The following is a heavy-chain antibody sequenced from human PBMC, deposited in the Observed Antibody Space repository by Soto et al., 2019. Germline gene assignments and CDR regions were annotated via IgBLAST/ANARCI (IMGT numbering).Heavy chain of an antibody. V-gene: IGHV3-73*01. D-gene: IGHD4-17*01. CDR3: TSYDYGDYVIDY. CDR2: IRSKPNSYAT. Sequence: PGGSLRLSCAASGFTFSEFARHWVRQASGKGLEWVGRIRSKPNSYATAYAASVKGRFTISRDDSKNTAYLQMNSLKTEDTAVYYCTSYDYGDYVIDYWGQGTLVTVSS. CDR1: GFTFSEFA. J-gene: IGHJ4*02.